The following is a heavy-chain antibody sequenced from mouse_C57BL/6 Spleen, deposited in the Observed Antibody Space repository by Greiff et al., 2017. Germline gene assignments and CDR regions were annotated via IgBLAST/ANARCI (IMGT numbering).Heavy chain of an antibody. CDR3: ARGLLRFAY. D-gene: IGHD2-3*01. V-gene: IGHV1-19*01. Sequence: EVKLMESGPVLVKPGASVKMSCKASGYTFTDYYMNWVKQSHGKSLEWIGVINPYNGGTSYNQKFKGKATLTVDKSSSTAYMELNSLTPEDSAVYYCARGLLRFAYWGQGTLVTVSA. J-gene: IGHJ3*01. CDR2: INPYNGGT. CDR1: GYTFTDYY.